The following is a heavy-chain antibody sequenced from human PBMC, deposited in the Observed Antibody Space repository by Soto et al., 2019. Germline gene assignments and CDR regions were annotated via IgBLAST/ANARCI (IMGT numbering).Heavy chain of an antibody. CDR1: GFTFSSYV. Sequence: SLRLSCAASGFTFSSYVMHWVRQAPGKGLEWVAVISYDGSNKYYADSVKGRFTISRDNSKNTLYLQMKSVRAEDTAVYFCAKDIRVVPAVMPAFGPWGQGTLVTVSS. J-gene: IGHJ5*02. CDR3: AKDIRVVPAVMPAFGP. V-gene: IGHV3-30*18. CDR2: ISYDGSNK. D-gene: IGHD2-2*01.